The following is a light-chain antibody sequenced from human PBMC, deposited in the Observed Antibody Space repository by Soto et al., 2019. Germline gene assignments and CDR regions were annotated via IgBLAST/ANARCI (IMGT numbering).Light chain of an antibody. CDR2: AAP. J-gene: IGKJ4*01. V-gene: IGKV1-9*01. CDR3: QQLKSYPLS. Sequence: DIQLTQSPSFLSASVGDRVTITCRTSQDISSNLAWYQQKPGKAPQLLISAAPTLQNGVPSRFSGSGSGTEFTLTISGLQPEDCATYYGQQLKSYPLSFGGGTKVEI. CDR1: QDISSN.